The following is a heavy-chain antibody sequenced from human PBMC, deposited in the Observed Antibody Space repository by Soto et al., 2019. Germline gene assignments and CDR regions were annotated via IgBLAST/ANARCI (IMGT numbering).Heavy chain of an antibody. Sequence: SVKVYCKASGFTFTSSAVQWVRQARGQRLEWIGWIVVGSGNTNYAQKFQERVTITRDMSTSTAYMELSSLRSEDTAVYYCAAEVYYYDPSALDPWGQGTLVTVSS. CDR2: IVVGSGNT. J-gene: IGHJ5*02. D-gene: IGHD3-22*01. V-gene: IGHV1-58*01. CDR3: AAEVYYYDPSALDP. CDR1: GFTFTSSA.